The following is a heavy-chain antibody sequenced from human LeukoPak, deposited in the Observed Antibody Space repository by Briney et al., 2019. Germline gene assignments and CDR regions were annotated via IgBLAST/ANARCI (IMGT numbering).Heavy chain of an antibody. CDR2: ISPSGGST. CDR3: ARDLAYFDWLSVPNWFDP. Sequence: ASVKVSCKAFGYTFTSNYMHWVRQAPGQGPEWMGVISPSGGSTTYAQKLQGRVTMTTDTSTSTAYMELRSLRSDDTAVYYCARDLAYFDWLSVPNWFDPWGQGTLVTVSS. D-gene: IGHD3-9*01. CDR1: GYTFTSNY. J-gene: IGHJ5*02. V-gene: IGHV1-46*01.